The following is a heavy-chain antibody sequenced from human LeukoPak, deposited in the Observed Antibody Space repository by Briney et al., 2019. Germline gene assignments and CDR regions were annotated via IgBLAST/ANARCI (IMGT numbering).Heavy chain of an antibody. CDR3: ARDLSYYGSGSYYFDY. CDR1: GYTFTDYY. J-gene: IGHJ4*02. CDR2: INPNSGGT. V-gene: IGHV1-2*02. D-gene: IGHD3-10*01. Sequence: ASVTVSCKASGYTFTDYYMHWVRQAPGQGLEWMGWINPNSGGTNYAPKFQGRVTMTRDTSISTAYMELSRLRSDDTAVYYCARDLSYYGSGSYYFDYWGQGTLVTVSS.